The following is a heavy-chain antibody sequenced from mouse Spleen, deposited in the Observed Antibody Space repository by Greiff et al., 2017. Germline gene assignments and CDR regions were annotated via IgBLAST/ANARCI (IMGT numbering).Heavy chain of an antibody. J-gene: IGHJ2*01. CDR2: ISDGGSYT. V-gene: IGHV5-4*02. D-gene: IGHD2-1*01. CDR1: GFTFSDYY. CDR3: ARGAPMVIFDY. Sequence: EVKLMESGGGLVKPGGSLKLSCAASGFTFSDYYMYWVRQTPEKRLEWVATISDGGSYTYYPDSVKGRFTISRDNAKNNLYLQMSSLKSEDTAMYYCARGAPMVIFDYWGQGTTLTVSS.